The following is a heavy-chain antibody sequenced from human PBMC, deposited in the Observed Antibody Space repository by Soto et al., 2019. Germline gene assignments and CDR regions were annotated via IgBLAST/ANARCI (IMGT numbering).Heavy chain of an antibody. J-gene: IGHJ4*02. CDR2: INAGNGNT. CDR1: GYTFTGYA. V-gene: IGHV1-3*01. Sequence: GASVKVSCKASGYTFTGYAMHWVRQAPGQRLEWMGWINAGNGNTKYSQKYQDRVTITRDTSASTAYMEKSSLRYKDTAEYYCARAVAVPADFDYWGQGPLVTVAP. CDR3: ARAVAVPADFDY. D-gene: IGHD6-19*01.